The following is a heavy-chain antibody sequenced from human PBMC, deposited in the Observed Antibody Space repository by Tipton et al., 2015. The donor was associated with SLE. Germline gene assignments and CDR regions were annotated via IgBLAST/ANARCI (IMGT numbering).Heavy chain of an antibody. CDR2: INPNSGGT. D-gene: IGHD3-16*01. Sequence: QLVQSGPEVKKPGASVKVSCKASGYTFTGYYMHWVRQAPGQGLEWMGRINPNSGGTNYAQKFQGRVTMTRDTSISTAYMELSRLRSDDTAVYYCARDGGGIRGVFDIWGQGTMVTVSS. J-gene: IGHJ3*02. CDR1: GYTFTGYY. CDR3: ARDGGGIRGVFDI. V-gene: IGHV1-2*06.